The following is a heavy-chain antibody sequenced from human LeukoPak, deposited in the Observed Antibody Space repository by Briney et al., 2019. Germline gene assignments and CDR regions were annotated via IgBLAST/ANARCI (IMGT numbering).Heavy chain of an antibody. J-gene: IGHJ5*02. Sequence: GGSLRLSCEARGFTLSGYWMSWVRQAPGKGLVWVSRSKSDGSVTYYADAVKDRFTVTRDNAKNTLYLQMNSLRAEDTAVYYCTKSDYFDPWGQGTLVIVSS. CDR3: TKSDYFDP. CDR2: SKSDGSVT. D-gene: IGHD4-11*01. V-gene: IGHV3-74*01. CDR1: GFTLSGYW.